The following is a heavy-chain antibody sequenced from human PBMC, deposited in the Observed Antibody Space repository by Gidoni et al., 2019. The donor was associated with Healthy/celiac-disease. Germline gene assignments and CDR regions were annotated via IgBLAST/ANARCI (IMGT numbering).Heavy chain of an antibody. J-gene: IGHJ5*02. Sequence: QVQLQESGPGLVKPSETLSLTCTVSGGSISSYYWSWIRQPPGKGLEWIGYIYYSGSTNYNPSLKSRVTISVDMSKNQFSLKLSSVTAADTAVYYCARVRHTIFGVVRWFDPWGQGTLVTVSS. D-gene: IGHD3-3*01. CDR3: ARVRHTIFGVVRWFDP. CDR1: GGSISSYY. V-gene: IGHV4-59*01. CDR2: IYYSGST.